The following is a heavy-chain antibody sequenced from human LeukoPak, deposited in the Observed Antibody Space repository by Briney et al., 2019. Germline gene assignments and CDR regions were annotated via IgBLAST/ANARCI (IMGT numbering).Heavy chain of an antibody. CDR3: ARVQYSSSWYGMDV. CDR2: IYYSGST. CDR1: GGSISSGDYY. D-gene: IGHD6-13*01. V-gene: IGHV4-30-4*01. J-gene: IGHJ6*02. Sequence: SQTLSLTCTVSGGSISSGDYYWSWIRQPPGKGLEWIGYIYYSGSTYYNPSLESRLTISVDTSKKQFSLKLSSVTAADTAVYYCARVQYSSSWYGMDVWGQGTTVTVSS.